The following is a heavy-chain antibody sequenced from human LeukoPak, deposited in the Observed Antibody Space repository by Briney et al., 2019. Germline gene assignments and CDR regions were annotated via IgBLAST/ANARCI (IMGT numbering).Heavy chain of an antibody. Sequence: SETLSLTCAVYGGSFSGYYWSWIRQPPGKGLEWIGEINHSGSTNYNPSLKSRVTISVDTSKNQFSLKLSSVTAADTAVYYCARFGDGYNFSSYRFDYWGQGTLVTVSS. J-gene: IGHJ4*02. CDR3: ARFGDGYNFSSYRFDY. CDR1: GGSFSGYY. V-gene: IGHV4-34*01. D-gene: IGHD5-24*01. CDR2: INHSGST.